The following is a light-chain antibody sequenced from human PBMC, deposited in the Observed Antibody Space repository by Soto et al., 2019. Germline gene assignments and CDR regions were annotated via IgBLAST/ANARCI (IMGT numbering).Light chain of an antibody. CDR3: SSYSSSSTQV. Sequence: QSALTQPASVSGSPGQSITISCTGTSSDVGGYDYVSWYQQYPGKAPKLMIYDVGNRPSGFSNRFSGSKSGNTASLTISGLQAEDEADYCCSSYSSSSTQVFGTGTKLTVL. V-gene: IGLV2-14*01. CDR1: SSDVGGYDY. J-gene: IGLJ1*01. CDR2: DVG.